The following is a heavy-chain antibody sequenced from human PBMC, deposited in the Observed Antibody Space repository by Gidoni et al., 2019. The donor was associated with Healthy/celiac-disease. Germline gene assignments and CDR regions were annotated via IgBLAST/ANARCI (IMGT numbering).Heavy chain of an antibody. J-gene: IGHJ4*02. CDR1: GFTFSSYA. D-gene: IGHD2-15*01. V-gene: IGHV3-23*01. CDR2: ISGSGGST. Sequence: EVQLLESGGDLVQPGGSLRLSCAASGFTFSSYAMNWVRQAPGKGLEWVSAISGSGGSTYYADSVKGRFTISRDKSKNTLYLQMNSLRAEDTAIYYCAKDWAPYCSGGSCPPYYFDFWGQGTLVTVSS. CDR3: AKDWAPYCSGGSCPPYYFDF.